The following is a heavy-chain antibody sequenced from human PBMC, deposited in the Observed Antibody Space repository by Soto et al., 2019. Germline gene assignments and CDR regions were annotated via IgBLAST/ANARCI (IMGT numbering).Heavy chain of an antibody. CDR2: IYYSGST. V-gene: IGHV4-39*01. Sequence: SETLSLTCTVSGGSISSSSYYWGWIRQPPGKGLEWIGSIYYSGSTYYNPSLKSRVTISVDTSKNQFSLKLSSVTAADTAVYYFSRQNGPPAVAGYLRGQGTSVPFS. CDR1: GGSISSSSYY. CDR3: SRQNGPPAVAGYL. J-gene: IGHJ4*02. D-gene: IGHD6-19*01.